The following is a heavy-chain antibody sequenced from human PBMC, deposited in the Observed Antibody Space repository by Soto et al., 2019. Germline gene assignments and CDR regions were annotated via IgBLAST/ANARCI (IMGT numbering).Heavy chain of an antibody. CDR2: ISGSGGST. CDR1: GFTFSSYA. J-gene: IGHJ5*02. D-gene: IGHD2-15*01. CDR3: ARGNIWFDP. V-gene: IGHV3-23*01. Sequence: SLRLSCAASGFTFSSYAMSWVRQAPGRGLEWVSAISGSGGSTYYADSVKGRFTISRDNSKNTLYLQMKSLRAAAPAVYYCARGNIWFDPWGQGTLVTVSS.